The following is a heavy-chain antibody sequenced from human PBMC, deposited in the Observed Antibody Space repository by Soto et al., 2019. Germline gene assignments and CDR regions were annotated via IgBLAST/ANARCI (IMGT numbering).Heavy chain of an antibody. D-gene: IGHD6-13*01. CDR3: VRVISWGYAFDI. CDR1: GFTFSSYS. CDR2: ISSSSCTI. V-gene: IGHV3-48*01. Sequence: PGGSLRLSCAASGFTFSSYSMNWVRQAPGKGLEWVSYISSSSCTIYYADSVKGRFTISRDNAKNSLYLQMNSLRAEDTAVYYCVRVISWGYAFDIWGQGTMVTVSS. J-gene: IGHJ3*02.